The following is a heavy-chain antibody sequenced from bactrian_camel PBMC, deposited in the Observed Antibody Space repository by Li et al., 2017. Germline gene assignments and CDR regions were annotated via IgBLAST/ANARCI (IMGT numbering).Heavy chain of an antibody. J-gene: IGHJ4*01. Sequence: HVQLVESGGGSVQAGGSLRLSCAASEDTFRHYCMGWLRQAPGKQREGVATIDSAGITTYADSVKGRFTISQDKFKKIVYLQMNSLKAEDTAMYYCAAGTGTAATMHCGRAEFQARADEYELWGRGTQVTVSS. V-gene: IGHV3S53*01. CDR1: EDTFRHYC. CDR3: AAGTGTAATMHCGRAEFQARADEYEL. CDR2: IDSAGIT. D-gene: IGHD4*01.